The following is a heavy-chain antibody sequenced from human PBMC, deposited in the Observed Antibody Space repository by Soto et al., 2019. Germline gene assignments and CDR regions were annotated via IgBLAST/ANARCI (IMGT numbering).Heavy chain of an antibody. J-gene: IGHJ6*02. V-gene: IGHV3-74*01. CDR3: AWPLYV. Sequence: MYWVRQPPGKGLMWVSRINSDASSTSYADSVKGRFTISRGNAKNTLYLQMDSLRAEDTAMSYSAWPLYVWGQGTKVTLS. CDR2: INSDASST.